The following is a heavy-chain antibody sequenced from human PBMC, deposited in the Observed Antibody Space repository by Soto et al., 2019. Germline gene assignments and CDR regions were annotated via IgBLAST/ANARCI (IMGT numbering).Heavy chain of an antibody. V-gene: IGHV3-53*01. J-gene: IGHJ4*02. CDR3: ARGRNGDYFALDY. Sequence: GGSLRLSCAASGFTVSSNYMSWVRQAPGKGLEWVSVIYSGGSTYYADSVKGRFTISRDNSKNTLYLQMNSLRAEDTAVYYCARGRNGDYFALDYWGQGTLVTVSS. CDR2: IYSGGST. D-gene: IGHD4-17*01. CDR1: GFTVSSNY.